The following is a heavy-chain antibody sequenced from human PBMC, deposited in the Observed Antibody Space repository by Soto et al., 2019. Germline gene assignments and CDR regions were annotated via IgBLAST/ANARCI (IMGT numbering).Heavy chain of an antibody. D-gene: IGHD5-12*01. Sequence: GGSLRLSCAASGFTFSDYYMSWIRQAPGKGLEWVSYISSSGSTICYADSVKGRFTISRDNAKNSLYLQMNSLRAEDTAVYYCAREPSLYSGYDYGWFDPWGQGTLVTVSS. V-gene: IGHV3-11*01. J-gene: IGHJ5*02. CDR1: GFTFSDYY. CDR3: AREPSLYSGYDYGWFDP. CDR2: ISSSGSTI.